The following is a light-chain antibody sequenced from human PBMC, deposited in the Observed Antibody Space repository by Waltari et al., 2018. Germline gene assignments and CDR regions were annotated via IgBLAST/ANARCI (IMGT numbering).Light chain of an antibody. CDR1: QSISKW. CDR3: QQYNSYSLLS. V-gene: IGKV1-5*03. J-gene: IGKJ4*01. CDR2: KAS. Sequence: DIQMTQSPSTLSASVGDRVIFSCRASQSISKWLACYQQKPGKAPKLLIYKASTLESGFPSRFSGSGSGTEFTLTISSLQPEDFATYYCQQYNSYSLLSFGGGTKVEIK.